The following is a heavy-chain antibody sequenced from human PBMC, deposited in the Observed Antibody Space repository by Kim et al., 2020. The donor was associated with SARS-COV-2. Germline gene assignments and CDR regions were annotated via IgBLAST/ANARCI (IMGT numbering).Heavy chain of an antibody. D-gene: IGHD3-9*01. V-gene: IGHV3-30*07. CDR3: ARGRYDILTGNWFDP. Sequence: ADAVTGRFPISRDNSQNTLYLQMNSLRAEDTAVYYCARGRYDILTGNWFDPWGQGTLVTVSS. J-gene: IGHJ5*02.